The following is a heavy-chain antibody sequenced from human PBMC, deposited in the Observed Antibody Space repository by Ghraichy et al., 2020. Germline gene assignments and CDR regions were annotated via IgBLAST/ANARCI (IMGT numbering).Heavy chain of an antibody. CDR3: AKGPKWGTYYDILTGYYLDYFDY. D-gene: IGHD3-9*01. V-gene: IGHV3-30*02. CDR1: GFTFSSYG. J-gene: IGHJ4*02. CDR2: IRYDGSNK. Sequence: GGSLRLSCAASGFTFSSYGMHWVRQAPGKGLEWVAFIRYDGSNKYYADSVKGRFTISRDNSKNTLYLQMNSLRAEDTAVYYCAKGPKWGTYYDILTGYYLDYFDYWGQGTLVTVSS.